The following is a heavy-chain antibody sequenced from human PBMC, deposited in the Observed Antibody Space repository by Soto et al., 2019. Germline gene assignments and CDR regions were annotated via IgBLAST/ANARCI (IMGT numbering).Heavy chain of an antibody. CDR3: ARSATHASGVAAARFDY. D-gene: IGHD6-13*01. CDR2: IYTSGST. J-gene: IGHJ4*02. Sequence: PSETLSLTCTVSGGSISSYYWSWIRQPAGKGLEWIGRIYTSGSTNYNPSLKSRVTMSVDTSKNQFSLKLSSVTAADTAVYYCARSATHASGVAAARFDYWGQGTLVPVSP. V-gene: IGHV4-4*07. CDR1: GGSISSYY.